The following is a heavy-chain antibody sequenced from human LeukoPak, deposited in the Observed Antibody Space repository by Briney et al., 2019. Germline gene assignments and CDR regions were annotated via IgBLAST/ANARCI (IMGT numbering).Heavy chain of an antibody. CDR3: ARSPPYGTTWYGRSDF. CDR2: IRQDGDTK. D-gene: IGHD6-13*01. J-gene: IGHJ4*02. CDR1: GFPFNAYW. Sequence: GGSLRLSCAASGFPFNAYWMTWVRQAPGKGLEWVANIRQDGDTKYYVDSVKGRFTISRDNAMNSLYLQMNSLRAEDTAIYYCARSPPYGTTWYGRSDFWDQGTLVTVSS. V-gene: IGHV3-7*03.